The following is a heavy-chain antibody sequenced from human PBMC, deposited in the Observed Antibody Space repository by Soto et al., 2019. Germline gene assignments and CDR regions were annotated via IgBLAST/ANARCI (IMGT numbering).Heavy chain of an antibody. D-gene: IGHD3-3*01. V-gene: IGHV4-61*08. Sequence: SETLSLTCTVSGGSISSGDYYWSWIRQPPGKGLEWIGYIYYSGSTNYKPSLKSRATISVDTSKNQFSLKLSSVTAADTAVYYCARVTSGYRPHFEYWGQGTLVTVSS. CDR2: IYYSGST. CDR3: ARVTSGYRPHFEY. J-gene: IGHJ4*02. CDR1: GGSISSGDYY.